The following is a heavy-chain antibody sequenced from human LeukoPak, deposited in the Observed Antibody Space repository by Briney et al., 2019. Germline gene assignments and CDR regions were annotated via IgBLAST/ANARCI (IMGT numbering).Heavy chain of an antibody. CDR3: ARATAANFDY. CDR2: IYYSGST. CDR1: GGSISSGDYD. Sequence: SQTLSLTCTVSGGSISSGDYDWGWIRQPRGKGLEWIGYIYYSGSTYHNPALKSRFTITVDTSKNQFSLTLSSVTAADTAVYYCARATAANFDYWGQGTLVTVSS. J-gene: IGHJ4*02. V-gene: IGHV4-30-4*08. D-gene: IGHD2-15*01.